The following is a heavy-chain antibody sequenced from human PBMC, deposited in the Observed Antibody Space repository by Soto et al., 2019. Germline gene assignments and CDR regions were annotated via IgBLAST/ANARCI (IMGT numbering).Heavy chain of an antibody. CDR1: GFTFSSYG. D-gene: IGHD4-4*01. Sequence: QVQLVESGGGVVQPGRSLRLSCAASGFTFSSYGMHWVRQAPGKGLEWVAVIWYDGSNKYYADSVKGRFTISRDNSKNTLYLQMNSLRAEDTAVYYCARDLSFHDYSNYDYYYYGMDVWGQGTTVTVSS. CDR2: IWYDGSNK. CDR3: ARDLSFHDYSNYDYYYYGMDV. V-gene: IGHV3-33*01. J-gene: IGHJ6*02.